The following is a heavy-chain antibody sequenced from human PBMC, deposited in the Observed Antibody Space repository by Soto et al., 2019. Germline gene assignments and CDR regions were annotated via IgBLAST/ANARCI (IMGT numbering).Heavy chain of an antibody. CDR2: IYTSGST. V-gene: IGHV4-4*07. D-gene: IGHD3-22*01. Sequence: SESLSLTCTVSGVSISSAYLSWIRQPAGKGLEWIGRIYTSGSTSYTPSLKSRVTMSVDTSKNQFSLKLSSVTAADTAVYYCAREGDYYDSSPRGFDPWGQGTLVTVSS. CDR1: GVSISSAY. CDR3: AREGDYYDSSPRGFDP. J-gene: IGHJ5*02.